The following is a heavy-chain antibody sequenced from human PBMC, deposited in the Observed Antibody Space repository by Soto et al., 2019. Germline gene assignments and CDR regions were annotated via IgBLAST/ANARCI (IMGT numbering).Heavy chain of an antibody. J-gene: IGHJ4*02. CDR3: ARDRVSLDYDFWSGSAPPEY. D-gene: IGHD3-3*01. CDR1: GFTVSSNY. V-gene: IGHV3-53*01. Sequence: EVQLVESGGGLIQPGGSLRLSCAASGFTVSSNYMSWVRQAPGKGLEWVSVIYRSGSTYYADSVKGRFTISRDNSNNTLYLQMNSLRAEDTAVYYCARDRVSLDYDFWSGSAPPEYWGQGILVTVSS. CDR2: IYRSGST.